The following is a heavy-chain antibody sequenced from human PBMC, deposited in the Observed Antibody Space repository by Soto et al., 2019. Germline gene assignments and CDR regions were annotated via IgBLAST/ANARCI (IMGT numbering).Heavy chain of an antibody. J-gene: IGHJ6*02. D-gene: IGHD4-4*01. CDR3: AKPQYSKPYYYYGMDV. CDR2: MNPNSGNT. V-gene: IGHV1-8*01. CDR1: GYTFTSYD. Sequence: ASVKVSCKASGYTFTSYDINWVRQATGQGLEWMGWMNPNSGNTGYAQKFQGRVTMTRNTSITTAYMELSSLRSEDTAVYYCAKPQYSKPYYYYGMDVWGQGTTVTVSS.